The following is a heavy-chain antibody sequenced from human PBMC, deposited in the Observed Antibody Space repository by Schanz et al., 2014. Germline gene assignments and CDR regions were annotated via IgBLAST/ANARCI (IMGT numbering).Heavy chain of an antibody. Sequence: EVQLAESGGGLVQPGGSLRLSCAASGFTFSGFWMTWVRQAPGKGLEWVANIKKDGSEKYYVDSVKGRFTISRDNAKNTLYLQMNTRRAEDAAVYYCARKMKLGVYGGKGHDSLDIWGQGTMVTVSS. CDR3: ARKMKLGVYGGKGHDSLDI. J-gene: IGHJ3*02. V-gene: IGHV3-7*01. CDR1: GFTFSGFW. D-gene: IGHD4-17*01. CDR2: IKKDGSEK.